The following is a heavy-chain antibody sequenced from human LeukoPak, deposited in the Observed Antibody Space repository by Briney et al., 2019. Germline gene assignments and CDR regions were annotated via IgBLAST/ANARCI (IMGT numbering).Heavy chain of an antibody. CDR1: GGPISSYY. D-gene: IGHD3-9*01. J-gene: IGHJ6*02. CDR2: IYYSGST. CDR3: ARDGLYYDILTGYQRYGMDV. V-gene: IGHV4-59*01. Sequence: SETLSLTCTVSGGPISSYYWSWIRQPPGKGLEWIGYIYYSGSTNYNPSLKSRVTISVDTSKNQFSLKLSSVTAADTAVYYCARDGLYYDILTGYQRYGMDVWGQGTTVTVSS.